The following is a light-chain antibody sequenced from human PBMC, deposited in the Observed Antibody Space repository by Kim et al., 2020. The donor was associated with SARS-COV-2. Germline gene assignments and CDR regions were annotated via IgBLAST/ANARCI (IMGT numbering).Light chain of an antibody. CDR2: EAS. J-gene: IGKJ4*01. CDR1: QGIRTD. Sequence: AIHLTQSPSSLSASVGDTVTLTCRASQGIRTDLAWYQQKPGHAPTPLIYEASTLESGVPSRFSGGGAGTEFTLTISGLQAEDFATYYCQQSNDYRPLTFGGGTKVDIK. V-gene: IGKV1D-13*01. CDR3: QQSNDYRPLT.